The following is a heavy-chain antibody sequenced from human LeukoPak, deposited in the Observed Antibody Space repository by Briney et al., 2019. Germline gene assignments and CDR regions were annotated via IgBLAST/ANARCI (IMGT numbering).Heavy chain of an antibody. CDR3: ASSSGFDY. Sequence: GGSLRLSCAASGSTFSSYAMHWVRQAPGKGLEWVAVISYDGSNKYYADSVKGRFTISRDNSKNTLYLQMNSLRAEDTAVYYCASSSGFDYWGQGTLVTVSS. CDR2: ISYDGSNK. D-gene: IGHD3-22*01. J-gene: IGHJ4*02. CDR1: GSTFSSYA. V-gene: IGHV3-30-3*01.